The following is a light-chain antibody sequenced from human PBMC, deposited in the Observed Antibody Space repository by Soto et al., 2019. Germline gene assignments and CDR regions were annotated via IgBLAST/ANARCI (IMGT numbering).Light chain of an antibody. CDR2: TVS. CDR1: QSLVYSDGYAY. CDR3: MEGTHCPPT. V-gene: IGKV2-30*01. Sequence: VVMTQSPLSLPVTLGQPASISCSSSQSLVYSDGYAYLNWFHQRPGQSPRRLIYTVSNRESGVPDRLSGRGSGTDFTLKIMRVEAEDVGVEYCMEGTHCPPTFGRATKVDIK. J-gene: IGKJ1*01.